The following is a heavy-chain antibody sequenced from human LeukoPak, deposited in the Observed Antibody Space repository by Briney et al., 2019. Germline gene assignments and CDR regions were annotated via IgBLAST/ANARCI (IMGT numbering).Heavy chain of an antibody. D-gene: IGHD2-15*01. CDR3: ATSVVAATIDY. J-gene: IGHJ4*02. Sequence: ASVKVSCKASGYSFTGYYMHWVRQAPGQGLEWMGRINPNSGGTNYEQKFQGRVTMTRDTSISTVYMEVSRLRSDDMAVYYCATSVVAATIDYWGQGTLVTVSS. V-gene: IGHV1-2*06. CDR1: GYSFTGYY. CDR2: INPNSGGT.